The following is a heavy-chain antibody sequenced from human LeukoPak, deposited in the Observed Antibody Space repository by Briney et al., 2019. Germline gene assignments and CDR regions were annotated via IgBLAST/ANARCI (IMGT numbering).Heavy chain of an antibody. CDR1: GGSISSYY. CDR2: IYYSGST. CDR3: ARAVTIFGEPNYYYYYMDV. J-gene: IGHJ6*03. D-gene: IGHD3-3*01. Sequence: PSETLSLTCTVSGGSISSYYWSWIRQPPGKGLEWIGYIYYSGSTNYNPSLKSRVTISVDTSKNQFSLKLSSVTAADTAVYYCARAVTIFGEPNYYYYYMDVWGKGTTVTVSS. V-gene: IGHV4-59*12.